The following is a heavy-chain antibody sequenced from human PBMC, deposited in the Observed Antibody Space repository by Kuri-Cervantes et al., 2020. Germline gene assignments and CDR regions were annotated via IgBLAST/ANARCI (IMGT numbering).Heavy chain of an antibody. CDR2: ISSGRDII. D-gene: IGHD2-8*01. V-gene: IGHV3-48*02. Sequence: GGSLRLSCAASGFTFSTYRMIWVRQAPGKGLEWVSYISSGRDIIYYADSVKGRFTISRYNAKNSLYLQMNSLRDEDTAVYYCARGNGPSPFRLDYWGQGTPVTVSS. J-gene: IGHJ4*02. CDR1: GFTFSTYR. CDR3: ARGNGPSPFRLDY.